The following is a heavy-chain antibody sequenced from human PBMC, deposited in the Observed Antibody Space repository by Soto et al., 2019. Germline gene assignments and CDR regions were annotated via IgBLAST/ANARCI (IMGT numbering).Heavy chain of an antibody. D-gene: IGHD3-10*01. CDR3: ARDLGLHYYGSGSSDY. CDR2: IKQDGSEK. Sequence: GGSLRLSCAASGFTFSSYWMSWVRQAPEKGLEWVANIKQDGSEKYYVDSVKGRFTISRDNAKNSLYLQMNSLRAEDTAVYYCARDLGLHYYGSGSSDYWGQGTLVTVS. CDR1: GFTFSSYW. J-gene: IGHJ4*02. V-gene: IGHV3-7*01.